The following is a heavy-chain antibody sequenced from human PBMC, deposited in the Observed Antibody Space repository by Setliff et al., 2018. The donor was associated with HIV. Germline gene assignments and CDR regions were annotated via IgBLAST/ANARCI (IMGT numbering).Heavy chain of an antibody. J-gene: IGHJ4*02. Sequence: SETLSLTCTVSGGSISNYYWSWIRQPAEKGLEWIGRIYSSGRTNYNPSLKSRVTMSLDTSKNQFSLKLSSVTAADTAVYYCARTGYSSSWYLFDYWGQGTLVTVSS. CDR2: IYSSGRT. CDR1: GGSISNYY. CDR3: ARTGYSSSWYLFDY. V-gene: IGHV4-4*07. D-gene: IGHD6-13*01.